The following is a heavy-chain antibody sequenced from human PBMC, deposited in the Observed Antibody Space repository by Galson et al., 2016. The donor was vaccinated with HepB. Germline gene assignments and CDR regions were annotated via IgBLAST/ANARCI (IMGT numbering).Heavy chain of an antibody. CDR1: GSSMYNYY. CDR2: AYNTENT. D-gene: IGHD3-22*01. Sequence: SETLSLTCTVSGSSMYNYYWSWIRQPPGKGLEWIAYAYNTENTNYNPSLKSRVTISVDMSKNQFSLTLSSVTAADTAVYYCARAENYDDRSGYSHWYFDIWGRGTLVTVSS. CDR3: ARAENYDDRSGYSHWYFDI. J-gene: IGHJ2*01. V-gene: IGHV4-59*01.